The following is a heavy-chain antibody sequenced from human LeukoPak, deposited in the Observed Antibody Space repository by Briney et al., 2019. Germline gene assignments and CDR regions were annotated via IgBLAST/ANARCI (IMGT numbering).Heavy chain of an antibody. CDR1: GFTVRSKD. V-gene: IGHV3-66*01. CDR3: ASFYHYGMDV. J-gene: IGHJ6*02. D-gene: IGHD3-16*02. CDR2: LYGGGSA. Sequence: GGSLRLSCAASGFTVRSKDMTWVRQAPGKGLEWVSALYGGGSAYYADSVKGRFTISRDNSKNTLYFQMYSLRAEDTAVYYCASFYHYGMDVWGQGTTVTVSS.